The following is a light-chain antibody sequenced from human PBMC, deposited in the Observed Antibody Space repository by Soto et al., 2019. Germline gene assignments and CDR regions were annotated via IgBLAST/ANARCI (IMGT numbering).Light chain of an antibody. V-gene: IGLV1-44*01. CDR3: AAWDDSLNGHV. CDR2: SNN. CDR1: SSNIGSNT. Sequence: QSVLTQPPSASGTPGQRVTNSCSGSSSNIGSNTVNWYQQLPGTAPKLLIYSNNQRPSGVPDRFSGSKSGTSASLAISGLQSEDEADYYCAAWDDSLNGHVFGTGTKLTVL. J-gene: IGLJ1*01.